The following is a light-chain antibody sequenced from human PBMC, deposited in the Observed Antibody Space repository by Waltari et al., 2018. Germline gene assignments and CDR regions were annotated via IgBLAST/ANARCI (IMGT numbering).Light chain of an antibody. CDR2: EVY. V-gene: IGLV2-11*01. CDR1: GSYVGGYNF. Sequence: QSALTQPRSVSESPGQSVTISCPGTGSYVGGYNFVSWYQQFPGKVPKLLIYEVYKRPSGVPDRFSGSKSGNTASLVISGLQAEDEADYYCSSYAGNHVVFGGGTKLTVL. J-gene: IGLJ2*01. CDR3: SSYAGNHVV.